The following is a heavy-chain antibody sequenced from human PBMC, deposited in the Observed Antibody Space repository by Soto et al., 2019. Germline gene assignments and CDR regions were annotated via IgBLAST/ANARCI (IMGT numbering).Heavy chain of an antibody. Sequence: EVQLVESGGGLVQPGGSLRLSCAASGFTFSSYWMSWVRQAPGKGLEWVANIKQDGSVKYYVDSVKGRFTISRDNAKNSLYLQMNSLRAEDTAVYYCVGAYSYGVFDYWGQGTLVTVSS. J-gene: IGHJ4*02. CDR2: IKQDGSVK. D-gene: IGHD5-18*01. V-gene: IGHV3-7*05. CDR3: VGAYSYGVFDY. CDR1: GFTFSSYW.